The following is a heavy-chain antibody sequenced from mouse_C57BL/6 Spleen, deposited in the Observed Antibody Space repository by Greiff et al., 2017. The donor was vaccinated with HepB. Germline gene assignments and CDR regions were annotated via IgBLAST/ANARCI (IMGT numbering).Heavy chain of an antibody. D-gene: IGHD2-4*01. V-gene: IGHV1-52*01. CDR3: GRSSMITTGYYYAMDY. Sequence: QVQLQQPGAELVRPGSSVKLSCKASGYTFTSYWMHWVKQRPIQGLEWIGNIDPSDSETHYNQKFKDKATLTVDKSSSTAYMQLSSLTSEDSAVYYCGRSSMITTGYYYAMDYWGQGTSVTVSS. CDR1: GYTFTSYW. CDR2: IDPSDSET. J-gene: IGHJ4*01.